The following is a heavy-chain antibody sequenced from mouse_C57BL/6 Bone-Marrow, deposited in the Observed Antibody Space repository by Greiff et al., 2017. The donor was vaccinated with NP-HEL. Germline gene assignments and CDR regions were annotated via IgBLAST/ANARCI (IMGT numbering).Heavy chain of an antibody. D-gene: IGHD1-1*01. CDR3: ARGHYYGSPVPYWYFDV. V-gene: IGHV1-42*01. Sequence: EVQRVESGPELVKPGASVKISCKASGYSFTGYYMNWVKQSPEKSLEWIGEINPSTGGTTYNQKFKAKATLTVDKSSSTAYMQLKSLTSEDSAVYYCARGHYYGSPVPYWYFDVWGTGTTVTVSS. CDR1: GYSFTGYY. J-gene: IGHJ1*03. CDR2: INPSTGGT.